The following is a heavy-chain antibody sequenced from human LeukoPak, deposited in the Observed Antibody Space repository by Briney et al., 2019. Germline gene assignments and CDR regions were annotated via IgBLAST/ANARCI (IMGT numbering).Heavy chain of an antibody. CDR2: TSSSSNFI. Sequence: AGGSLRLSCAASGFTFSTYSMNWVRQAPGKGLEWVSSTSSSSNFIYYANSVKGRFTISRDNAKNSVYLQMNSLRAEDTAVYYCARDSPLSFDIWGQGTMVTVSS. J-gene: IGHJ3*02. V-gene: IGHV3-21*01. CDR1: GFTFSTYS. CDR3: ARDSPLSFDI.